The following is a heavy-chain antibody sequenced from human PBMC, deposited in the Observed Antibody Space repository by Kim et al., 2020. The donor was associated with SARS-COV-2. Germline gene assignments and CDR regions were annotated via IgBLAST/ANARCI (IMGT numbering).Heavy chain of an antibody. CDR2: ISYDGSNK. Sequence: GGSLRLSCAASGFTFSSYSMHWVRQAPGKGLVWVAGISYDGSNKYYADSVKGRFTISRDNSKNTLYLQMNSLRAEDTAVYYCASPNSGSDRTYFDYWGQGTLVTVSS. CDR1: GFTFSSYS. J-gene: IGHJ4*02. D-gene: IGHD1-26*01. V-gene: IGHV3-30*04. CDR3: ASPNSGSDRTYFDY.